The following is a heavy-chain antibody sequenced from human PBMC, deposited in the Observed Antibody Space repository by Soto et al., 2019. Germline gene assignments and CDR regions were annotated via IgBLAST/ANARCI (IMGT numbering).Heavy chain of an antibody. Sequence: ASVKVSCKASRDTFTGYYMHSVRQAPGQGLEWMGWINPNSGGTNYAQKFQGWVTMTRDTSISTAYMELSRLRSDDTAVYYCARGRGYCSGGSCDDDYFDYWGQGTLVTVSS. D-gene: IGHD2-15*01. CDR1: RDTFTGYY. CDR3: ARGRGYCSGGSCDDDYFDY. J-gene: IGHJ4*02. CDR2: INPNSGGT. V-gene: IGHV1-2*04.